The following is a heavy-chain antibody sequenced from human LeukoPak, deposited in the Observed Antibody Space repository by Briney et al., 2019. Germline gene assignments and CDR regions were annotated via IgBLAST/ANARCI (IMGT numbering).Heavy chain of an antibody. Sequence: SETLSLTCTVSGGSSSSNYWNWMRQPPGKAQEWIAYIHYSGSTNYNPSLKSRVTISVDTSKNQLSLKLNSVTAADTAVYYCVRGFYDSSGLSSPFDYWGQGTLVTVSS. CDR1: GGSSSSNY. V-gene: IGHV4-59*01. CDR2: IHYSGST. D-gene: IGHD3-22*01. J-gene: IGHJ4*02. CDR3: VRGFYDSSGLSSPFDY.